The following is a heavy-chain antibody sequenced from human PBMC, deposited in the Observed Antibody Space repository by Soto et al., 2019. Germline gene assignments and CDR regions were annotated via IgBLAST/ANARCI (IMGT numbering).Heavy chain of an antibody. Sequence: GGSLRLSCAISGFTVSTNYMSWVRQAPGKGLDWVSVIHSAGTTYYADSVKGRFTISRDNAKNSLYLQMNSLRAEDTAVYYCARDPNIVATMGSIYYYYGMDVWGQGTTVTVSS. CDR1: GFTVSTNY. V-gene: IGHV3-66*01. CDR2: IHSAGTT. J-gene: IGHJ6*02. CDR3: ARDPNIVATMGSIYYYYGMDV. D-gene: IGHD5-12*01.